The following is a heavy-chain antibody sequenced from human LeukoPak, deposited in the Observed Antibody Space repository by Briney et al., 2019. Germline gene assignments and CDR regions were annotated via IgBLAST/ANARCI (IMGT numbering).Heavy chain of an antibody. CDR3: ARVLDGDYGYYYYYYYMDV. J-gene: IGHJ6*03. D-gene: IGHD4-17*01. CDR1: GGSISSSNW. V-gene: IGHV4-4*02. CDR2: IYHSGST. Sequence: SETLSLTCTVSGGSISSSNWWSWVRQLPGKGLEWIGEIYHSGSTNYNPSLKSRVTISVDKSKNQFSLKLSSVTAADTAVYYCARVLDGDYGYYYYYYYMDVWGKGTTVTVSS.